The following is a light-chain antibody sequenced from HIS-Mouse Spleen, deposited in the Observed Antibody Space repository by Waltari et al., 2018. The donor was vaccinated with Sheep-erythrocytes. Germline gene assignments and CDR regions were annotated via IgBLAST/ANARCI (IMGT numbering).Light chain of an antibody. Sequence: QSALTQPASVSGSPGQSITISCTGTRSDVWSYNLFSWYQQHPGKAPKLMIYAGSKRPSGVSNRFSGSKSGNTASLTISGLQAEDEADYYCCSYAGSSTPWVFGGGTKLTVL. CDR1: RSDVWSYNL. CDR2: AGS. CDR3: CSYAGSSTPWV. J-gene: IGLJ3*02. V-gene: IGLV2-23*01.